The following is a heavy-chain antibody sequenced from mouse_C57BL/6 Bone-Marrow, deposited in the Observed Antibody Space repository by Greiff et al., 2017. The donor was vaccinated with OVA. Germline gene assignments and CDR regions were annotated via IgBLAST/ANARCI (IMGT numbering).Heavy chain of an antibody. Sequence: VQLQQSGPVLVQPGPSVTISCKASGFTFTAYYMHWVKQSHGTSLEWLGLVYPYTGGTSYNQKFKGKATLTVDTSASTAYKELNSQTSEDSAVFYGARGEIDYWGQGTTLTVSS. CDR2: VYPYTGGT. CDR1: GFTFTAYY. CDR3: ARGEIDY. J-gene: IGHJ2*01. V-gene: IGHV1-36*01.